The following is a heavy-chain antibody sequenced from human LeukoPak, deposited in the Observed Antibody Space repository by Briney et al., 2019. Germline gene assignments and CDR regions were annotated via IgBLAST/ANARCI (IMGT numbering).Heavy chain of an antibody. Sequence: PEGSLRLSCAASGFTFSSYAMHWVSQAPGKGLEWVAFISYDGSNKYYADSVKGRFTISRDNSKNTLYLQMNSLRAEDTAVYYCAREVRLITMVRGVMGYFDYWGQGTLVTVSS. CDR3: AREVRLITMVRGVMGYFDY. CDR2: ISYDGSNK. V-gene: IGHV3-30-3*01. CDR1: GFTFSSYA. J-gene: IGHJ4*02. D-gene: IGHD3-10*01.